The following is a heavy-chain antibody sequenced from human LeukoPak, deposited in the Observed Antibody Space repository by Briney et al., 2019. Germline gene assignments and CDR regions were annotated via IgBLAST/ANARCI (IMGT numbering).Heavy chain of an antibody. CDR3: ARDYCSSTSCMNWFDP. J-gene: IGHJ5*02. CDR2: ISAYNGNT. V-gene: IGHV1-18*01. Sequence: GASVKVSCKASGYTFTSYGISWVRQAPGQGLEWMGWISAYNGNTNYAQKLQGRVTMTTDTSTSTAYTELRSLRSDDTAVYYCARDYCSSTSCMNWFDPWGQGTLVTVSS. CDR1: GYTFTSYG. D-gene: IGHD2-2*01.